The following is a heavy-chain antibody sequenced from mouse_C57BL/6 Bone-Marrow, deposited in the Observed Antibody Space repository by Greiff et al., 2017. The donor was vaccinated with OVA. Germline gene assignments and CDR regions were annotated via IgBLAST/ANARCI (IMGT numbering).Heavy chain of an antibody. D-gene: IGHD2-4*01. CDR3: ARHIGYDYDNGGLAY. V-gene: IGHV5-9*01. CDR1: GFTFSSYT. CDR2: ISGGGGNT. J-gene: IGHJ3*01. Sequence: EVKLEESGGGLVKPGGSLKLSCAASGFTFSSYTMSWVRQTPEKRLEWVATISGGGGNTYYPDSVKGRFTISSDNATNTLYLQMSSLMSEDTALYDCARHIGYDYDNGGLAYWGQGTLVTVSA.